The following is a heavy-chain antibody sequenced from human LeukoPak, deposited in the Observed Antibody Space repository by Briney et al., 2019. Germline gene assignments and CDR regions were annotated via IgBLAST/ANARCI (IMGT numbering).Heavy chain of an antibody. Sequence: GASVKVSCKASGYTFTGYYMHWVRQAPGQGLEWMGWISAYNGNTNYAQKLQGRVTMTTDTSTSTAYMELRSLRSDDTAVYYCARVAAYYYEEYWGQGTLVTVSS. J-gene: IGHJ4*02. V-gene: IGHV1-18*04. CDR1: GYTFTGYY. D-gene: IGHD3-22*01. CDR2: ISAYNGNT. CDR3: ARVAAYYYEEY.